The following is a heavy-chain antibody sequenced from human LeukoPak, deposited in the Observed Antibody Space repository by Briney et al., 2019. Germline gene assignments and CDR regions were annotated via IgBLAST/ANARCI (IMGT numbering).Heavy chain of an antibody. J-gene: IGHJ1*01. D-gene: IGHD4-17*01. CDR3: ARGWSNDYGVEYSQH. CDR2: IIPIFGTA. Sequence: SVKVSCKASGGTFSSYAISWVRQAPGQGLEWMGGIIPIFGTANYAQKFQGRVTITTDESTSTAYMELSSLRSEDTAVYYCARGWSNDYGVEYSQHWGQGTLVTVSS. V-gene: IGHV1-69*05. CDR1: GGTFSSYA.